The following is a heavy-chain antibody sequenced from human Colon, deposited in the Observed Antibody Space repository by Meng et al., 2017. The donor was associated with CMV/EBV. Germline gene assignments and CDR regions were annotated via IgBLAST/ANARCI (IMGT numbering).Heavy chain of an antibody. V-gene: IGHV4-30-4*01. CDR2: IYYSQSF. Sequence: SETLSLTCSVSGGSIGSREYFWSWVRQPPGKGLEWIGYIYYSQSFYYNPSLESRVSMSIDTSKNQFSLNLTSVTAADTAVYYCVRDTRDSSSGYQMGWFDPWGQGSLVTVSS. D-gene: IGHD6-13*01. J-gene: IGHJ5*02. CDR1: GGSIGSREYF. CDR3: VRDTRDSSSGYQMGWFDP.